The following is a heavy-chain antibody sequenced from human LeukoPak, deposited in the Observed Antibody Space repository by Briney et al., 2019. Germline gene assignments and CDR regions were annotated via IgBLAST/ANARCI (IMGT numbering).Heavy chain of an antibody. CDR1: DVSISDYY. V-gene: IGHV4-59*08. D-gene: IGHD3-16*01. Sequence: SETLSLTCAVSDVSISDYYWSWIRQPPGKGLEWIGYIYHTGDSNQNPSLKGRVTVTLDTPKNQVSLKVTSVTAADTAVYYCARHTFASPLDIWGQGTVVTVSS. J-gene: IGHJ4*02. CDR2: IYHTGDS. CDR3: ARHTFASPLDI.